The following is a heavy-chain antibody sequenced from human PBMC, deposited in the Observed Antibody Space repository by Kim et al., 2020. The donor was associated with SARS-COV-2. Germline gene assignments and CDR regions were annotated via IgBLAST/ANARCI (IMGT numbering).Heavy chain of an antibody. V-gene: IGHV3-7*03. CDR2: INQGGSDK. J-gene: IGHJ4*02. D-gene: IGHD3-10*01. CDR1: GFTFTTYG. Sequence: GGSLRLSCAASGFTFTTYGMTWVRQAPGKGLEWVASINQGGSDKYYVDSVKGQFTISRDNARNSLYLQMNSLRAEDTAVYFCARSILPDYWGQGTLVTVSS. CDR3: ARSILPDY.